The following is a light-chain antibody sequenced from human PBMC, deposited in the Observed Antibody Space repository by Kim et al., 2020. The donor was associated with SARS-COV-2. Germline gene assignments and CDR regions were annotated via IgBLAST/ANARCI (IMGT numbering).Light chain of an antibody. Sequence: VAVRQTVKITRQRDSLRRYYASWYQQKPGQAPVLVIYGINNRPSGIPARLSGSTSGNTASLIIPGAQAEDEADYSCTSRGSSENVLFGGGTQLTV. J-gene: IGLJ2*01. CDR1: SLRRYY. CDR3: TSRGSSENVL. V-gene: IGLV3-19*01. CDR2: GIN.